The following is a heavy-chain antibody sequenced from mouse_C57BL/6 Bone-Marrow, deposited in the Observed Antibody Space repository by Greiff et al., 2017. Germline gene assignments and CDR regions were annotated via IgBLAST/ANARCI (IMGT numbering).Heavy chain of an antibody. CDR2: IYLGNGST. J-gene: IGHJ3*01. D-gene: IGHD4-1*01. Sequence: VQLQQSGAELVRPGSSVKMSCKTSGSPFTRYGLNWVKPRPGQGLEWIGYIYLGNGSTEYNEKFKGKATLASDTSSSTAYMQLRRLTSEDSAIYVGASAGGDWAWFAYWGQGTLGTGSA. CDR3: ASAGGDWAWFAY. V-gene: IGHV1-58*01. CDR1: GSPFTRYG.